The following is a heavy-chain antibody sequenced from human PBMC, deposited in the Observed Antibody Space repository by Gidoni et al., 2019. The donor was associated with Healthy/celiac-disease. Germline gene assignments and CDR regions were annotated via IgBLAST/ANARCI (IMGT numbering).Heavy chain of an antibody. Sequence: SWIRQHPGKGLEWIGYIYYSGSTYYNPSLKSRVTISVDTSKNQFSLKLSSVTAADTAVYYCARGNFFLEWCVFDYWGQGTLVTVSS. D-gene: IGHD3-3*01. V-gene: IGHV4-31*02. J-gene: IGHJ4*02. CDR3: ARGNFFLEWCVFDY. CDR2: IYYSGST.